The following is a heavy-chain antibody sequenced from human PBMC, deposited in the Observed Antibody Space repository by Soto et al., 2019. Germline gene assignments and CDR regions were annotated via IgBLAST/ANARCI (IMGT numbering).Heavy chain of an antibody. CDR2: IIPIFGTA. D-gene: IGHD5-12*01. Sequence: ASVKVSCKASGGTFSSYAISWVRQAPGQGLEWMGGIIPIFGTANYAQKFQGRVTITADESTSTAYMELSSLRSEDTAVYYCARGRRWLQYPLAYWGQGTLVTVSS. J-gene: IGHJ4*02. V-gene: IGHV1-69*13. CDR3: ARGRRWLQYPLAY. CDR1: GGTFSSYA.